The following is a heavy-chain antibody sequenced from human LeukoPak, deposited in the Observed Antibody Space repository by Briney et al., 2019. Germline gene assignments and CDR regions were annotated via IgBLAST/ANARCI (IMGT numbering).Heavy chain of an antibody. CDR2: TYYRSKWYN. Sequence: SQTLSLTCAISGDSVSSNSAAWNWIRQSPSRGLEGLGRTYYRSKWYNDYAVSVKSRITINPDTSKNQFSLQLNSVTPEDTAVYYCARWGRYSSSWPEGYYMDVWGKGTMVTVSS. CDR3: ARWGRYSSSWPEGYYMDV. J-gene: IGHJ6*03. D-gene: IGHD6-13*01. V-gene: IGHV6-1*01. CDR1: GDSVSSNSAA.